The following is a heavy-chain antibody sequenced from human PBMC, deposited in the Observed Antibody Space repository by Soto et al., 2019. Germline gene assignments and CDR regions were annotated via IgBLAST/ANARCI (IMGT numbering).Heavy chain of an antibody. CDR2: INNSGDIK. Sequence: AESLSLSCAASESTFSAYEMSWVRQPPGKGLEWVSYINNSGDIKYYAASVKGRFTISRDTAKNPLYLQMNSVGVEDTAVYYCASRGDYYYHGFDVWGQGTTVTVSS. CDR3: ASRGDYYYHGFDV. J-gene: IGHJ6*02. CDR1: ESTFSAYE. V-gene: IGHV3-48*03.